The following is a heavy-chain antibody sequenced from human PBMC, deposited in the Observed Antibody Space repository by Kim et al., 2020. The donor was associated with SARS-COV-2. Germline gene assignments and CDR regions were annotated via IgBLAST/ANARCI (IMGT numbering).Heavy chain of an antibody. CDR3: ARGMYET. J-gene: IGHJ4*02. CDR2: IKQDGSEK. CDR1: GFIFSNYW. D-gene: IGHD2-8*01. Sequence: GGSLRLSCAASGFIFSNYWMHWVRLAPGKGLEWVANIKQDGSEKFYVDSVKGRFTISRDNAKDSLYLQMNSLRAEDTAVYFCARGMYETWGQGTLVTVSS. V-gene: IGHV3-7*01.